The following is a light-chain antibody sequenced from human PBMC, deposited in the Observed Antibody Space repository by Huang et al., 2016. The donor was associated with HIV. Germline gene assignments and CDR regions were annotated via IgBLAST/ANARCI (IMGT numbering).Light chain of an antibody. Sequence: EIVLTQSPGTLSLSPGERATLSCRASQSISSSCLAWYHQQPGQAPRLVIYGASRRVSGIPDRFSGSGSGTDFTLTISRLEPEDFAVYYCQQYGSSPPTFGQGTKVEIK. V-gene: IGKV3-20*01. J-gene: IGKJ1*01. CDR2: GAS. CDR3: QQYGSSPPT. CDR1: QSISSSC.